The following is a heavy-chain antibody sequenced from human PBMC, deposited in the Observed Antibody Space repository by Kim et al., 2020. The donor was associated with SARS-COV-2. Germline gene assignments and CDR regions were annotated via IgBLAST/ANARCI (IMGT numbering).Heavy chain of an antibody. D-gene: IGHD5-18*01. CDR3: AKGFRGYSYGPVDY. J-gene: IGHJ4*02. CDR2: ISWNSGSI. CDR1: GFTFDDYA. V-gene: IGHV3-9*01. Sequence: GGSLRLSCAASGFTFDDYAMHWVRQAPGKGLEWVSGISWNSGSIGYADSVKGRFTISSDNAKNSLYLQMNSLRAEDTALYYCAKGFRGYSYGPVDYWGQGTLVTVSS.